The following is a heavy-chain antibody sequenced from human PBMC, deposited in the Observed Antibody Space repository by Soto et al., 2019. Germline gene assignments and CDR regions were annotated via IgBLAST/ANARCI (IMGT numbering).Heavy chain of an antibody. CDR3: ANLHFGDSVWFDP. CDR1: EFTFSSYA. J-gene: IGHJ5*02. V-gene: IGHV3-23*01. D-gene: IGHD4-17*01. CDR2: ITATGGWT. Sequence: EVQLLESGGHLVQPGGSLRLSCAPSEFTFSSYAVTWVRQAPGKGLEWVSTITATGGWTYYADSVRGRFTISRDNSKNTLYLQMNSLRAEDTAVYYCANLHFGDSVWFDPWGQGSLVTVSS.